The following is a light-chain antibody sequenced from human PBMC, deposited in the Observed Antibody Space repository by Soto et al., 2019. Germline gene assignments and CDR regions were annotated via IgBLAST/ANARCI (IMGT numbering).Light chain of an antibody. J-gene: IGLJ3*02. CDR3: SSYTTSSTLV. Sequence: QSALTQPASVSGSPGQSIAISCTGTSSDVGGYNYVAWYQQRPGKGPKLMIFDVSDRPSGVSNRFSGSKSGNTASLTISGLQAEDEADYYCSSYTTSSTLVFGGGTKVTVL. CDR1: SSDVGGYNY. V-gene: IGLV2-14*01. CDR2: DVS.